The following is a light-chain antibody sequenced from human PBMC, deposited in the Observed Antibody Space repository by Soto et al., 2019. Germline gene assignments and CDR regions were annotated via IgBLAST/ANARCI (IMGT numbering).Light chain of an antibody. J-gene: IGKJ4*01. V-gene: IGKV1-27*01. CDR3: QEYNSAPLT. Sequence: DIQMTQSPSSLSASVGDRVTITCRASQGISNYLAWYQQKPGKVPKLLIYAASTLQAGVPSRFRDSGSETDFTLTISSLHPEDVATYYCQEYNSAPLTFSVGTKVEIK. CDR1: QGISNY. CDR2: AAS.